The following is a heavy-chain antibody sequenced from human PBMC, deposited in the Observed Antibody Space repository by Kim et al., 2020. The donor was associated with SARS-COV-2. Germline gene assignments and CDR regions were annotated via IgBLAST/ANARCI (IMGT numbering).Heavy chain of an antibody. J-gene: IGHJ4*02. D-gene: IGHD6-19*01. Sequence: AGSVKGLFTISRDNSKNTLYLQMNSLRAEDTAVYYCAKGEQWLVPYYFDYWGQGTLVTVSS. V-gene: IGHV3-30*02. CDR3: AKGEQWLVPYYFDY.